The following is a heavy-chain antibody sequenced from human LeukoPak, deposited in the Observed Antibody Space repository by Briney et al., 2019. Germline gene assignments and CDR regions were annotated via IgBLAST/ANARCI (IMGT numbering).Heavy chain of an antibody. CDR2: ISYDGSNK. V-gene: IGHV3-30-3*01. D-gene: IGHD2-8*01. CDR1: GFTFSSYA. J-gene: IGHJ6*02. CDR3: ARDLIVADIVLMVYAIGYGMDV. Sequence: GGSLRLACAAYGFTFSSYAMHWVRQAPGKGLEWVAVISYDGSNKYYADSVKGRFTISRDNSKNTLYLQMNSLRAEDTAVYYCARDLIVADIVLMVYAIGYGMDVWGQGTTVTVSS.